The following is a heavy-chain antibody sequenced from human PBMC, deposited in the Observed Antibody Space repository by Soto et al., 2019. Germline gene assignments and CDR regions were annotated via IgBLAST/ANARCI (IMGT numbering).Heavy chain of an antibody. CDR1: GFTFNRHA. J-gene: IGHJ4*02. D-gene: IGHD6-13*01. CDR2: LSDSGGSI. CDR3: ANVSSSWYAGFFDL. V-gene: IGHV3-23*01. Sequence: EVQLLESGGGLVQPGGSLRLSCTASGFTFNRHAMTWVRQAPGKGLEWVSGLSDSGGSIYYADSVKGRFTVSSDNSTTTLYLPMTTLRAAATAIYSFANVSSSWYAGFFDLWGQGTLVTVSS.